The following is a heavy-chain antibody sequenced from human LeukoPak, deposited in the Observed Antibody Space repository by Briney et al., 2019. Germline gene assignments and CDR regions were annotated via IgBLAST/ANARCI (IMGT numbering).Heavy chain of an antibody. Sequence: GGSLRLSCAASGFTFSNYGMHWVRQAPGKGLEWVAVISYDGSNKYYADSVKGRFTISRDNSKNTLYLQMNSLRAEDTAVYYCARDHRGVRDYFDYWGQGTLVTVSS. CDR2: ISYDGSNK. CDR1: GFTFSNYG. V-gene: IGHV3-30*03. CDR3: ARDHRGVRDYFDY. J-gene: IGHJ4*02. D-gene: IGHD3-10*01.